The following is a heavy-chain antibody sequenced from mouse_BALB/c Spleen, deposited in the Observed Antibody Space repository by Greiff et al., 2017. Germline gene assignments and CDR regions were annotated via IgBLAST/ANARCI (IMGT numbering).Heavy chain of an antibody. CDR2: ISNLAYSI. D-gene: IGHD2-4*01. CDR1: GFTFSDYG. CDR3: ARVLMIKWYFDY. Sequence: DVQLVESGGGLVQPGGSRKLSCAASGFTFSDYGMAWVRQAPGKGPEWVAFISNLAYSIYYADTVTGRFTISRENAKNTLYLEMSSLRSEDTAMYYCARVLMIKWYFDYWGQGTTLTVSS. V-gene: IGHV5-15*02. J-gene: IGHJ2*01.